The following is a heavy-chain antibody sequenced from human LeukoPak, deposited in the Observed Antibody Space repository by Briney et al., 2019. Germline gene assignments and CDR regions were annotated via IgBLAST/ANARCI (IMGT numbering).Heavy chain of an antibody. V-gene: IGHV1-69*13. CDR1: GGTFSSYA. Sequence: ASVKVSCKASGGTFSSYAISWVRQAPGQGLEWMGGIIPIFGTANYAQKFQGRVTITADESTSTAYMELSSLRSEDTAVYYCARDHGPSSGSLGYFDYWGQGTLVTVSS. CDR2: IIPIFGTA. J-gene: IGHJ4*02. CDR3: ARDHGPSSGSLGYFDY. D-gene: IGHD3-22*01.